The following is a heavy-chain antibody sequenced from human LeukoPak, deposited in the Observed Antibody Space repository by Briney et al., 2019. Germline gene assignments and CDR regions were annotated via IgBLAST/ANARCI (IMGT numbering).Heavy chain of an antibody. CDR3: ARDRSHQRRFHSSREENWFDP. V-gene: IGHV3-21*01. Sequence: GGSLRLSCAASGFTFSSYEIHWVRQAPGKGLEWVSSISSSSDYIYYADSVKGRFTISRDNAKNSLYLQMNSLRAEDTAVYYCARDRSHQRRFHSSREENWFDPWGQGTLVTVSS. CDR2: ISSSSDYI. J-gene: IGHJ5*02. D-gene: IGHD6-13*01. CDR1: GFTFSSYE.